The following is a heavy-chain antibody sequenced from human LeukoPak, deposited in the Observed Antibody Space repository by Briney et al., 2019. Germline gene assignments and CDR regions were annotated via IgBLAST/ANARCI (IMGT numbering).Heavy chain of an antibody. CDR1: GFTFDDYA. CDR3: AKGGPGYDFWSGYQYYFDY. Sequence: PGRSLRLSCAASGFTFDDYAMHWVRQAPGKGLEWVSGISWNSGSIGYADSVKGRFTISGDNAKNSLYLQMNSLRAEDTALYYCAKGGPGYDFWSGYQYYFDYWGQGTLVTVSS. D-gene: IGHD3-3*01. J-gene: IGHJ4*02. V-gene: IGHV3-9*01. CDR2: ISWNSGSI.